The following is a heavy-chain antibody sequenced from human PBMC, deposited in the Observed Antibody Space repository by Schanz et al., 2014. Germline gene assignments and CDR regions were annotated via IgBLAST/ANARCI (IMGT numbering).Heavy chain of an antibody. CDR3: ARGGSGSHYRLDY. V-gene: IGHV3-23*01. Sequence: VQLLESGGGLVQPGGSLRLSCAASGFTFSSYAMSWVRQAPGKGLEWVSAISGSGGSTYYADSMKGRFTVSRDNAENALYLQMNSLRAEDTGLYFCARGGSGSHYRLDYWGQGTLVTVSS. CDR1: GFTFSSYA. J-gene: IGHJ4*02. D-gene: IGHD1-26*01. CDR2: ISGSGGST.